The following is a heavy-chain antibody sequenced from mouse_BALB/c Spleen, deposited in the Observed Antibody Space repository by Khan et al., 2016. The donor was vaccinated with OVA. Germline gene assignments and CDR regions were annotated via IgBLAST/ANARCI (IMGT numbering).Heavy chain of an antibody. V-gene: IGHV3-2*02. CDR2: ISYSGST. CDR1: GYSITSDYA. J-gene: IGHJ4*01. Sequence: EVQLQESGPGLVKPSRSLSLTCTVTGYSITSDYAWNWIRQFPGNKLEWMGYISYSGSTTYNPSLKSRISITRDTSKDQFFLQLKSVTSEDTATYYCASELGRYYALDYWGQGTSVTVSS. D-gene: IGHD4-1*01. CDR3: ASELGRYYALDY.